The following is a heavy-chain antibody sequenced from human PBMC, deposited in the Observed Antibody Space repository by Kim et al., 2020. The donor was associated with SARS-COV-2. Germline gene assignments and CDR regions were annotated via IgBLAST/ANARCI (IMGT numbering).Heavy chain of an antibody. CDR3: ARDGNDYGDYDFDS. Sequence: SETLSLTCTVSGGSISTSYYWGWIRQPPGKGLEWIASVYYTGNTYYNPSLRSRVTMSVDTSKNQFSLKLSSVTAADTAMYYCARDGNDYGDYDFDSWGLGTLVTVSS. D-gene: IGHD4-17*01. CDR2: VYYTGNT. J-gene: IGHJ4*02. CDR1: GGSISTSYY. V-gene: IGHV4-39*07.